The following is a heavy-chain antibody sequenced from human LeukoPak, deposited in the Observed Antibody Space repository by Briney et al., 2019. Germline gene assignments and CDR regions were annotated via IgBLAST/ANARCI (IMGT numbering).Heavy chain of an antibody. D-gene: IGHD6-6*01. CDR1: GFTFSSYE. V-gene: IGHV3-48*03. CDR3: VSLGYSSSSVRY. J-gene: IGHJ4*02. Sequence: PGGSLRLSCAASGFTFSSYEMNWVRQAPGKGLEWVAYISSSGYIIYYADSVKGRFTISRDNSKNTLYLQMNSLRAEDTAVYFCVSLGYSSSSVRYWGQGTLVTVSS. CDR2: ISSSGYII.